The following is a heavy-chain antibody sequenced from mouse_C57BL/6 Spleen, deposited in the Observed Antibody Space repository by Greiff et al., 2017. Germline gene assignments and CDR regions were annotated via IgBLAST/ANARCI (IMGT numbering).Heavy chain of an antibody. J-gene: IGHJ3*01. CDR2: IDPSDSYT. D-gene: IGHD3-2*02. CDR1: GYTFTSYW. CDR3: ARGDSSGYSWFAY. V-gene: IGHV1-59*01. Sequence: QVQLQQSGAELVRPGTSVKLSCKASGYTFTSYWMHWVKQRPGQGLEWIGVIDPSDSYTNYNQKFKGKATLTVDTSSSTAYMQLSSLTSEDSAVDYCARGDSSGYSWFAYWGQGTLVTVSA.